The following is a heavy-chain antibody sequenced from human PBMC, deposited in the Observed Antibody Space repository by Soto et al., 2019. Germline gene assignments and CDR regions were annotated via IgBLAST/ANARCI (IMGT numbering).Heavy chain of an antibody. CDR2: ISPYSGNT. CDR1: GYIFVNYG. Sequence: QVQLVQSGDEVRKPGSSVKVSCKASGYIFVNYGIAWVRQAPGQGLEWMGWISPYSGNTHDASKVQGRLTMTTDTSTSTAYTDLGSLTSDDTAVYYWAMVDNYVTPTPQDVWGQGTTVTVSS. D-gene: IGHD3-16*01. CDR3: AMVDNYVTPTPQDV. J-gene: IGHJ6*02. V-gene: IGHV1-18*01.